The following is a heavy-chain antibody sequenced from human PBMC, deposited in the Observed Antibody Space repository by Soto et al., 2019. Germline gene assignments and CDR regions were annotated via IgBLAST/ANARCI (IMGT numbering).Heavy chain of an antibody. CDR1: GFTFDDYA. D-gene: IGHD3-22*01. J-gene: IGHJ5*02. V-gene: IGHV3-9*01. Sequence: EVQLVESGGGLVQPGRSLRLSCAASGFTFDDYAMHWVRQAPGKGLEWVSGISWNSGSIGYADSVKGRFTISRDNAKNSLYLKMNRLRAEDTALYSCAKDLKAYYDSSGNVGTSGFDPWGQGTLVTVSS. CDR3: AKDLKAYYDSSGNVGTSGFDP. CDR2: ISWNSGSI.